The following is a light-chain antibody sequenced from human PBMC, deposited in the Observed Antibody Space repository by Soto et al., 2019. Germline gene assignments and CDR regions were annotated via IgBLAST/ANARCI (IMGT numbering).Light chain of an antibody. CDR1: RSVGRS. CDR3: QQRTNWHLT. V-gene: IGKV3-11*01. CDR2: DAS. Sequence: ETVLTQSPATLSLSPGERATLSCRASRSVGRSLAWYQQKPGQAPRLLIYDASNRATGIPARFSGSGSGTDFTLTLSSLEPEDFAIYYCQQRTNWHLTFGGGTTVEIK. J-gene: IGKJ4*01.